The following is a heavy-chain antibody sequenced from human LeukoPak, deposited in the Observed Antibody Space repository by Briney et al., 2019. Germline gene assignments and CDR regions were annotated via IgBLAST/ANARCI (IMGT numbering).Heavy chain of an antibody. CDR3: ARSRGKQNLMVRALLAY. CDR2: INPNSGGT. V-gene: IGHV1-2*02. Sequence: GASVKVSGKASGYTFTGYYMHWVRQAPGQGLEWMGSINPNSGGTNYAPKFQGRVTMTRDTSISTAYMELSRLRSDDTAVYYCARSRGKQNLMVRALLAYWGQGTLVTVSS. CDR1: GYTFTGYY. J-gene: IGHJ4*02. D-gene: IGHD2-8*01.